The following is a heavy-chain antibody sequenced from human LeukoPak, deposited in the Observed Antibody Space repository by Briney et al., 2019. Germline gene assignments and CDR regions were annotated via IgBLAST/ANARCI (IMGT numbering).Heavy chain of an antibody. Sequence: SETLSLSCTVSGGSLSSSSYYWSWLRQPPGTGLEWLGYIYYSGRANQNPSLKSRVTISVDTSKNQFSLKLSSGTAADTAVYYCAREYGSGSHFEFWGKGTLVTVSS. CDR1: GGSLSSSSYY. D-gene: IGHD3-10*01. CDR3: AREYGSGSHFEF. J-gene: IGHJ4*02. CDR2: IYYSGRA. V-gene: IGHV4-61*01.